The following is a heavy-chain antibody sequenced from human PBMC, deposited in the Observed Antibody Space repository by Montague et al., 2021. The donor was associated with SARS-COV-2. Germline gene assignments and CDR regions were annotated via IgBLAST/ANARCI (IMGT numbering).Heavy chain of an antibody. CDR3: ARFGSGTPDFDL. D-gene: IGHD1-26*01. Sequence: TLSLTCTVSGASISTGIYYWSWIRQPAGKGLEWIGRIRTTGHTDYNSSLESRVSMSVDTSTNQFSLSLTAVTAADTAVYFCARFGSGTPDFDLWGQGTLVTVSS. V-gene: IGHV4-61*02. CDR2: IRTTGHT. CDR1: GASISTGIYY. J-gene: IGHJ4*02.